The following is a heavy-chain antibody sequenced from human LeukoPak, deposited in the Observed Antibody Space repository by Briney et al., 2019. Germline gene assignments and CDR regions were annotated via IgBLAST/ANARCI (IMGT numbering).Heavy chain of an antibody. V-gene: IGHV4-39*07. CDR1: GGSISSGSYY. CDR3: ASRYGSGYDSVNWFDP. CDR2: IYHSGST. Sequence: SETLSLTCTVSGGSISSGSYYWGWIRQPPGKGLEWIGSIYHSGSTYYNPSLKSRVTISVDTSKNQFSLKLSSVTAADKAVYYRASRYGSGYDSVNWFDPWGQGTLVTVSS. D-gene: IGHD3-10*01. J-gene: IGHJ5*02.